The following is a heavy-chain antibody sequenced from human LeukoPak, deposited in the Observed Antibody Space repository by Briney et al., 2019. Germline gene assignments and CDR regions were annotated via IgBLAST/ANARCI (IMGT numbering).Heavy chain of an antibody. CDR3: ARGTYCSGGSCYLDFYYYYYMDV. CDR2: IYYSGST. V-gene: IGHV4-59*01. Sequence: SETLSLTCSVSGGSTSGYYWSWIRQPPGKGLEWIGYIYYSGSTNYNPSLKSRVTISVDTSKNQFSLKLSSVTAADTAVYYCARGTYCSGGSCYLDFYYYYYMDVWGKGTTVTISS. D-gene: IGHD2-15*01. J-gene: IGHJ6*03. CDR1: GGSTSGYY.